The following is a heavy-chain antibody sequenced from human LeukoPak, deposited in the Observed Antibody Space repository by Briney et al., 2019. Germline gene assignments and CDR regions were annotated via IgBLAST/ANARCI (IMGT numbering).Heavy chain of an antibody. Sequence: GESLKISCKGSGYSFTSYWIGWVRQMSGKGLEWMGIIYPGDSDTRYSPSFQGQVTISADKSISTAYLQWSSLKASDTAMYYCARQTPVDTAMVTSMDYWSQGTLVTVSS. CDR1: GYSFTSYW. CDR3: ARQTPVDTAMVTSMDY. J-gene: IGHJ4*02. V-gene: IGHV5-51*01. D-gene: IGHD5-18*01. CDR2: IYPGDSDT.